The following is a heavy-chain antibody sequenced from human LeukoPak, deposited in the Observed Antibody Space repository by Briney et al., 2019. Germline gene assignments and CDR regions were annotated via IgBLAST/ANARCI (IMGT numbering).Heavy chain of an antibody. Sequence: GGSLRLCCVVSGLTFSSYGMHWVRQAAGKGLEWVAVISYDGSNKYCADSVKGRFTISRDNSKNTLYLQMNSLRAEDTAVFYCAKDAPPCSGGSCYSGYYFYGMDVWGKGTTVTVSS. CDR1: GLTFSSYG. J-gene: IGHJ6*04. CDR3: AKDAPPCSGGSCYSGYYFYGMDV. D-gene: IGHD2-15*01. CDR2: ISYDGSNK. V-gene: IGHV3-30*18.